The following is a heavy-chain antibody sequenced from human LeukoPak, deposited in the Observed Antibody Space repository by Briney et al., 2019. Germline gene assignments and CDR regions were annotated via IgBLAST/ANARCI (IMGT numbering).Heavy chain of an antibody. CDR3: ARDNSVRDEAWWFNP. CDR2: INTNTGNP. V-gene: IGHV7-4-1*02. J-gene: IGHJ5*02. CDR1: GGTFSSYA. Sequence: ASVKVSCKASGGTFSSYAMNWVRQAPGQGLEWMGWINTNTGNPTYAQGFTGRFVFSLDTSVSTAYLQISSLKAEDTAVYYCARDNSVRDEAWWFNPWGQGTLVTVSS. D-gene: IGHD5-24*01.